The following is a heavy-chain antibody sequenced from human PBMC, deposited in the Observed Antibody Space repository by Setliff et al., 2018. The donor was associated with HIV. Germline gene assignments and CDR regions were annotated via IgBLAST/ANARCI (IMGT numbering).Heavy chain of an antibody. J-gene: IGHJ5*02. V-gene: IGHV4-61*09. CDR1: GDSISSGRYY. CDR2: IHTSGST. D-gene: IGHD6-19*01. Sequence: SETLSLTCTVSGDSISSGRYYWSWIRQPAGEGLEWIGQIHTSGSTNYNPSLKSRVTISIGTSNNQFSLQLSSVTAADTAVYYCARRTYGSGRSDPWGQGTLVTVSS. CDR3: ARRTYGSGRSDP.